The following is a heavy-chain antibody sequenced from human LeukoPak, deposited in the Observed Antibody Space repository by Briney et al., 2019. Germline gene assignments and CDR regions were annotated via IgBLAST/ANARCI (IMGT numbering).Heavy chain of an antibody. V-gene: IGHV1-69*13. CDR2: IIPIFGTA. Sequence: GASVKVSCKASGGTFSSYAISWVRQAPGQGLEWMGGIIPIFGTANYAQKFQGRVTITADESTSTAYMELSSLRSEDTAVYYCARVHEASGYDSTLDSSGYPTRWFDPWGQGTLVTVSS. D-gene: IGHD3-22*01. J-gene: IGHJ5*02. CDR3: ARVHEASGYDSTLDSSGYPTRWFDP. CDR1: GGTFSSYA.